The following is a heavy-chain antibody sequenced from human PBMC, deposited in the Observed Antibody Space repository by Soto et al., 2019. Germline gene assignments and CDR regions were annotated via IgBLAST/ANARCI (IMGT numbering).Heavy chain of an antibody. CDR1: GFSFSTYS. J-gene: IGHJ6*02. CDR3: AREETAWPLAYGLDV. V-gene: IGHV3-21*01. CDR2: IGRRSDI. Sequence: GGSLRLSCEASGFSFSTYSMHWVRQAPGKGLEWVSSIGRRSDIYYADSVKGRFTISRDNAKNSVSLQMNSLRDEDTAVHYCAREETAWPLAYGLDVWGQGTTVTVSS. D-gene: IGHD2-21*02.